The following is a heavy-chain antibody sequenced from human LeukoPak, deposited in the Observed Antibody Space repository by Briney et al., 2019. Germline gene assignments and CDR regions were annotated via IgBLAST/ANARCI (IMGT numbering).Heavy chain of an antibody. J-gene: IGHJ4*02. CDR3: ARGRGLPGPLDY. Sequence: TGGSLRLSCAASGFTFSSYEMNWVRQAPGKGLEWVSSISSSSSHIYYADSVKGRFTISRDNAKNSLYLQMNSLRAEDTAVYYCARGRGLPGPLDYWGQGTLVTVSS. D-gene: IGHD3-10*01. CDR2: ISSSSSHI. V-gene: IGHV3-21*01. CDR1: GFTFSSYE.